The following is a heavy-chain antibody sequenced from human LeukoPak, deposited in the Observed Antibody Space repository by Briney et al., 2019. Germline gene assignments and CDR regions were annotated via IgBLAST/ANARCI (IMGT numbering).Heavy chain of an antibody. Sequence: PGGSLRLSCVASGFSFSSYVMRWVRQAPGKGLEWVSSIDAGHTTYYAASVKGRFTISRDNSENTIYLQLSSLRADDTAVYYCARNREGCGRNDCWGQGTLVTVSS. CDR2: IDAGHTT. CDR1: GFSFSSYV. J-gene: IGHJ4*02. V-gene: IGHV3-23*01. D-gene: IGHD2-21*01. CDR3: ARNREGCGRNDC.